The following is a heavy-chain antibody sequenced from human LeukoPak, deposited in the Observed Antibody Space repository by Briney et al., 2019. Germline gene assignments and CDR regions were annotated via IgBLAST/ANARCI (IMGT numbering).Heavy chain of an antibody. CDR3: ARARVEWELLLDY. CDR2: INPNSGGT. D-gene: IGHD1-26*01. J-gene: IGHJ4*02. V-gene: IGHV1-2*02. Sequence: ASVKVSCKASGYTFTGYYMHWVRQAPGQGLEWMGWINPNSGGTNYAQKFQGRVTMTGDTSISTAYMELSRLRSDDTAVYYCARARVEWELLLDYWGQGTLVTVSS. CDR1: GYTFTGYY.